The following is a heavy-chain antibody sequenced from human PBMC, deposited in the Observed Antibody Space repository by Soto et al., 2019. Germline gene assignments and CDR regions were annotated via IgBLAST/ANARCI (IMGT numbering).Heavy chain of an antibody. CDR1: GFTFSSYS. Sequence: GGSLRLSCAASGFTFSSYSMNWVRQAPGKGLGWVSYISSSSSTIYYADSVKGRFTISRDNAKNSLYLQMNSLRDEDTAVYYCARDSEPWSGNYYFDYWGQGTLVTV. J-gene: IGHJ4*02. CDR2: ISSSSSTI. CDR3: ARDSEPWSGNYYFDY. D-gene: IGHD3-3*01. V-gene: IGHV3-48*02.